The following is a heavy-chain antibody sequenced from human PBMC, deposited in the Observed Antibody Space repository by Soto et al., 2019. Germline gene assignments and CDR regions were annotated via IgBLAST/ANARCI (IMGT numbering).Heavy chain of an antibody. CDR3: AKDLRIAKGSRKYYYYYYGMDV. D-gene: IGHD2-15*01. CDR1: GFTFSSYA. J-gene: IGHJ6*02. CDR2: ISGSGGST. Sequence: GGSLRLSCAASGFTFSSYAMSWVRQAPGKGLEWVSAISGSGGSTYYADSVKGRFTISRDNSKNTLYLQMNSLRAEDTAVYYCAKDLRIAKGSRKYYYYYYGMDVWGQGTTVTVSS. V-gene: IGHV3-23*01.